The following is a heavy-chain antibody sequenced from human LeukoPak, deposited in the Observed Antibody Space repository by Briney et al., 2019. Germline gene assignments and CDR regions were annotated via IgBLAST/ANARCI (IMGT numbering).Heavy chain of an antibody. J-gene: IGHJ4*02. CDR2: IYPGDSDP. CDR3: VRHGLGSSWFGFDY. CDR1: GSTFTTYW. V-gene: IGHV5-51*01. D-gene: IGHD6-13*01. Sequence: GESLKISCKGSGSTFTTYWIGWVRQMPGKGLEWMGIIYPGDSDPRYSPSFQGQVTISADKSISTAYLQWSSLKASDSAIYYCVRHGLGSSWFGFDYWGQGTLVTVSS.